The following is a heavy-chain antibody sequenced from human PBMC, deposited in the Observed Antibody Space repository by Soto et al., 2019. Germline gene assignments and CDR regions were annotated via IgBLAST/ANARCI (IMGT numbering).Heavy chain of an antibody. D-gene: IGHD6-19*01. V-gene: IGHV1-24*01. CDR2: FDPEDGET. CDR1: GYTLTELS. CDR3: ATEINHRPYSSGPSGGAFDI. J-gene: IGHJ3*02. Sequence: ASVKVSCKVSGYTLTELSMHWVRQAPGKGLEWMGGFDPEDGETIYAQKFQGRVTMTEDTSTDTAYVELSSLRSEDTAVYYCATEINHRPYSSGPSGGAFDIWGQGTMVTVSS.